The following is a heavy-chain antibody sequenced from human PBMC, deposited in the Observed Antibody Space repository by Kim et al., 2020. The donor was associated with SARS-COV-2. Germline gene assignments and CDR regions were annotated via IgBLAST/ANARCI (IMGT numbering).Heavy chain of an antibody. CDR1: GYTFTSYA. V-gene: IGHV7-4-1*02. J-gene: IGHJ4*02. D-gene: IGHD6-19*01. CDR3: AREMYSSGWQSDFDY. CDR2: INTNTGNP. Sequence: ASVKVSCKASGYTFTSYAMNWVRQAPGQGLEWMGWINTNTGNPTYAQGFTGRFVFSLDTSVSTAYLQISSLKAEDTAVYYCAREMYSSGWQSDFDYWGQGTLVTVSS.